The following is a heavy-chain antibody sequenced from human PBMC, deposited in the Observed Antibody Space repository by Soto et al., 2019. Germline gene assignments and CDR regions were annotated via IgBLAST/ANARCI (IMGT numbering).Heavy chain of an antibody. CDR2: ISWNSANI. V-gene: IGHV3-9*01. J-gene: IGHJ5*02. CDR3: AKTRDLGKCAGSCPGMLPFDP. D-gene: IGHD2-15*01. CDR1: GFTFDDYG. Sequence: EVQLVESGGDLVQTGGSLRLSCAASGFTFDDYGIHWVRQAPGKGLEWVSGISWNSANIKYVESVRGRFTISRDNAKNSVHLQMNSLRVEDTALYYCAKTRDLGKCAGSCPGMLPFDPWGQGTLVTVSS.